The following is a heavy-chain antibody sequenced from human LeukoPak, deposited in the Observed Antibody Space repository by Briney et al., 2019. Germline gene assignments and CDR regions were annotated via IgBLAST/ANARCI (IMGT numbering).Heavy chain of an antibody. CDR3: ARHLLSGRARNDAFDI. CDR2: IYPGDSDT. V-gene: IGHV5-51*01. D-gene: IGHD6-19*01. Sequence: GESLKISCKGSGYSFTSYWIGWVRQMPGKGLEWMGIIYPGDSDTRYSPSFQGQVTISADKSISTAYLQWSSLKASDTAMYYCARHLLSGRARNDAFDIWGQGTMVTVSS. CDR1: GYSFTSYW. J-gene: IGHJ3*02.